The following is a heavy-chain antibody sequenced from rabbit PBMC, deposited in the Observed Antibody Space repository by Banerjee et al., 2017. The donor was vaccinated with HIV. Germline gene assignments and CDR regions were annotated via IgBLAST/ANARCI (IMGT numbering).Heavy chain of an antibody. CDR3: ARDTGSSFSSYGMDL. V-gene: IGHV1S45*01. J-gene: IGHJ6*01. Sequence: QEQLVESGGGLVQPEGSLTLTCTASGFSFSNKAVMCWVRQAPGKGLEWIACINFVTGKAVYASWAKGRYTFSKTSSTTVTLQMTSLTVADTATYFCARDTGSSFSSYGMDLWGQGTLVTVS. CDR1: GFSFSNKAV. CDR2: INFVTGKA. D-gene: IGHD8-1*01.